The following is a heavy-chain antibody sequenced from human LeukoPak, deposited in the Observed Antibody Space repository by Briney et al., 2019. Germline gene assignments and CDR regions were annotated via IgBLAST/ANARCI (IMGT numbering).Heavy chain of an antibody. D-gene: IGHD2-21*02. Sequence: SVKVSCKASGYTFTSYGISWVRQAPGQGLEWMGGIIPILGIANYAQKFQGRVTITADKSTSTAYMELSSLRSEDTAVYYCATPLAYCGGDCYSRYDYWGQRTLVTVSS. J-gene: IGHJ4*02. CDR3: ATPLAYCGGDCYSRYDY. V-gene: IGHV1-69*10. CDR2: IIPILGIA. CDR1: GYTFTSYG.